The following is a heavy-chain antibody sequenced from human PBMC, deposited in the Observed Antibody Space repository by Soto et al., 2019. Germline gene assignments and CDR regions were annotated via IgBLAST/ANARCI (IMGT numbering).Heavy chain of an antibody. Sequence: SETLSLTCTVSLGSISSNNSYWGWIRQPPGKGLEWIGTIYYGGDTYYNPSLRSRVTISVDTSNNHFSLRLSSVTAADTAMYFCARHASGDLYTWFDSWGQGTLVTVSS. D-gene: IGHD4-17*01. CDR3: ARHASGDLYTWFDS. CDR1: LGSISSNNSY. CDR2: IYYGGDT. J-gene: IGHJ5*01. V-gene: IGHV4-39*01.